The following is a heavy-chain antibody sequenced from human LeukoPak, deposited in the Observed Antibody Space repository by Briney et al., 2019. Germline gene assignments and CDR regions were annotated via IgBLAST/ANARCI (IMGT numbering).Heavy chain of an antibody. CDR1: GFTFDDYA. D-gene: IGHD5-18*01. Sequence: GGSLRLSCAASGFTFDDYAMHWVRQAPGKGLEWVSGISWNSGSIGYADSVKGRFTISRDNAKNSLYLQMNSLRAEDTALYYCAKDAYTAMVYYYYGMDVWGQGTTVTVSS. CDR3: AKDAYTAMVYYYYGMDV. J-gene: IGHJ6*02. CDR2: ISWNSGSI. V-gene: IGHV3-9*01.